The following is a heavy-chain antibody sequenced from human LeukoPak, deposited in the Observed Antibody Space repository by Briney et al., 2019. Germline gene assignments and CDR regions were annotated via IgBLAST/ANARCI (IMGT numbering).Heavy chain of an antibody. Sequence: APVKVSCKASGYKFTSYSISWVRQAPGQGLEWMGWISAYNGNTDYAQKLQGRVTMTTDTSTSTAYMELRSLRSDDTAVYYCARDPDCISANCYFAHYDYWGQGTLVTVSS. CDR3: ARDPDCISANCYFAHYDY. CDR1: GYKFTSYS. V-gene: IGHV1-18*01. CDR2: ISAYNGNT. D-gene: IGHD2-2*01. J-gene: IGHJ4*02.